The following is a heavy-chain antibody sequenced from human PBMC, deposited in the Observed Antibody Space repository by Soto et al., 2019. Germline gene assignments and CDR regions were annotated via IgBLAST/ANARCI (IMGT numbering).Heavy chain of an antibody. D-gene: IGHD2-8*01. V-gene: IGHV4-39*01. CDR2: IYYSGST. CDR1: GGSISSSSYY. J-gene: IGHJ5*02. Sequence: PSETLSLTCTVSGGSISSSSYYWGWIRQPPGKGLEWIGSIYYSGSTYYNPSLKSRVTISVDTSKNQFSLKLSSVTAADTAVYYCARLYPKYCTNGVCLNWFDPWRQGTLVTVSS. CDR3: ARLYPKYCTNGVCLNWFDP.